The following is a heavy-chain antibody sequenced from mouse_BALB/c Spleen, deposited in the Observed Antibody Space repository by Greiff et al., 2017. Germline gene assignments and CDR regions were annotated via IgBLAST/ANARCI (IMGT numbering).Heavy chain of an antibody. V-gene: IGHV14-3*02. CDR1: GFTLKDTY. CDR2: IEPANGNT. CDR3: ASVTTGGAMDY. J-gene: IGHJ4*01. D-gene: IGHD1-1*01. Sequence: EVQLQQSGAELVEPGASVKLSCTASGFTLKDTYMHWVKQRPEQGLEWIGRIEPANGNTKYDAKFSGKATITADTSYNTAYLQLSSLTSEDTDVYYCASVTTGGAMDYWGQGTSVTVSS.